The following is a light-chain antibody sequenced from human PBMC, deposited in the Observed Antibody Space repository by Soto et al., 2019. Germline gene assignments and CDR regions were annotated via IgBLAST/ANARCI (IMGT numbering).Light chain of an antibody. V-gene: IGKV1-5*03. J-gene: IGKJ2*01. CDR3: QQYNSYSVPYT. Sequence: DIQMTQSPSTLSASVGDRVTITCRASQSISSWLAWYQQKPGKAPKLLIYKASSLESGVPSRFSGSGSGTEFTLTISSLQPDDFATYYCQQYNSYSVPYTFGQATKLEIK. CDR2: KAS. CDR1: QSISSW.